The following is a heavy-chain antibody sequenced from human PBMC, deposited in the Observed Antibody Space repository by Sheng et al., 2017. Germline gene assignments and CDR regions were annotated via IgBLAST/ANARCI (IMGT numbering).Heavy chain of an antibody. CDR2: IYHSGST. CDR3: ARDRDYVWGSYRPLDY. CDR1: GYSISSGYY. J-gene: IGHJ4*02. Sequence: QVQLQESGPVLVKPSETLSLTCAVSGYSISSGYYWGWIRQPPGKGLEWIGSIYHSGSTYYNPSLKSRVTISVDTSKNQFSLKLSSVTAADTAVYYCARDRDYVWGSYRPLDYWGQGTLVTVSS. V-gene: IGHV4-38-2*02. D-gene: IGHD3-16*02.